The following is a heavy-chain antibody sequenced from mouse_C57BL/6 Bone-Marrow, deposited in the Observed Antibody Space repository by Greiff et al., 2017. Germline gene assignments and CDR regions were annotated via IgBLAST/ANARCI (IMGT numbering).Heavy chain of an antibody. CDR2: IDPSDSYT. J-gene: IGHJ1*03. CDR1: GYTFTSYW. CDR3: ARGTFSNYWYVDV. V-gene: IGHV1-50*01. Sequence: VQLQQPGAELVKPGASVKLSCKASGYTFTSYWMQWVKQRPGQGLEWIGEIDPSDSYTNYNQKFKGKATLTVDTSSSTAYRQLSSLTSEDSAVYYCARGTFSNYWYVDVWGTGTTVTVSS. D-gene: IGHD2-5*01.